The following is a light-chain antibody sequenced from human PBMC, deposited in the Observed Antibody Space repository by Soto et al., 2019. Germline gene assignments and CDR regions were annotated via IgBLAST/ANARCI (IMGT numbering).Light chain of an antibody. CDR2: GAS. CDR3: QQYGSS. CDR1: QSVSNNY. V-gene: IGKV3-20*01. J-gene: IGKJ4*01. Sequence: DIVLTQYPGTLSLSPGERATLSCRASQSVSNNYLAWYQQKPGQAPRLLIYGASSRATGIPDRFSGSGSGTDFTLTISRLEPEDFAVYYCQQYGSSFGGGTKVDIK.